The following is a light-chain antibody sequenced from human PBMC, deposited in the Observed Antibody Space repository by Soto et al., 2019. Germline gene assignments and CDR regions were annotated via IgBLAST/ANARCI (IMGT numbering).Light chain of an antibody. CDR1: QSVSNS. Sequence: EIVLTQSPATLSLSPGERVTLSCRASQSVSNSLAWYQQKPGQPPRLLIYDVSNRATGIPARFSGSGSGTDFTLTITSLQSEDFAVYYCQQYNNWPPITFGQGTRLEIK. CDR2: DVS. CDR3: QQYNNWPPIT. J-gene: IGKJ5*01. V-gene: IGKV3-11*01.